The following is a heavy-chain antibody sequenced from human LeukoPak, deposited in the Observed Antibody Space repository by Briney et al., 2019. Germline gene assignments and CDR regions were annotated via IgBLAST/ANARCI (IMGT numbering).Heavy chain of an antibody. CDR1: GYTFTSYD. CDR3: ARGGDGYNPPTFDY. Sequence: APVKVSCKASGYTFTSYDINWVRQATGQGLEWMGWMNPNSGNTGYAQKFQGRVTITRNTSISTAYMELSSLRSEDTAVYYCARGGDGYNPPTFDYWGQGTLVTVSS. CDR2: MNPNSGNT. V-gene: IGHV1-8*03. D-gene: IGHD5-24*01. J-gene: IGHJ4*02.